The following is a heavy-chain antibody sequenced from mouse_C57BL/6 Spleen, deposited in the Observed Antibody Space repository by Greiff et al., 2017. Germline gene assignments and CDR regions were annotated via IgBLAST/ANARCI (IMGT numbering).Heavy chain of an antibody. Sequence: QVQLQQPGAELVRPGTSVKLSCKASGYTFTSYWMHWVKQRPGQGLEWIGVIDPSDSYTNYNQKFKGKATLTVDTSSSTAYMQLSSLTSEDSAVYYCASRYYGRDWYFDVWGTGTTVTVSS. V-gene: IGHV1-59*01. D-gene: IGHD1-1*01. CDR2: IDPSDSYT. J-gene: IGHJ1*03. CDR1: GYTFTSYW. CDR3: ASRYYGRDWYFDV.